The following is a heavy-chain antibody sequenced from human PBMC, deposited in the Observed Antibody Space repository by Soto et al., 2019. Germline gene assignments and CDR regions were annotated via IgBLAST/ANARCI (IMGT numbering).Heavy chain of an antibody. V-gene: IGHV4-59*01. CDR3: ASGSYWGSYCYYGMDV. D-gene: IGHD1-26*01. CDR1: GGSISSYY. Sequence: PSETLSLTCTVSGGSISSYYWGWIRQPPGKGLEWIGCIYYSGSTNYTPSLKSRVTISVDTSKTQFPLKLSSVTAADTAVYCCASGSYWGSYCYYGMDVWGQGTTVTVSS. J-gene: IGHJ6*02. CDR2: IYYSGST.